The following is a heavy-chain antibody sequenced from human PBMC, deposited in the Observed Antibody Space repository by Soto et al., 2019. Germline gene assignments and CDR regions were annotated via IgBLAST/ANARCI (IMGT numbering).Heavy chain of an antibody. J-gene: IGHJ5*02. V-gene: IGHV4-30-2*01. D-gene: IGHD4-17*01. CDR1: GGSISSGDHS. Sequence: PSETLSLTCVVSGGSISSGDHSWSWIRQPPGKGLEWIGSVYHTGSTYYDPSLRSRVTISVDRSRNQFSLKLTSVTAADTALYYCARGTGLTVVRDFSDLWGQGTLVTVSS. CDR2: VYHTGST. CDR3: ARGTGLTVVRDFSDL.